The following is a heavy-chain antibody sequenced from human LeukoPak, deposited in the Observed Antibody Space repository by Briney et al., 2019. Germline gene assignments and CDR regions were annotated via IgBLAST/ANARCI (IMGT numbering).Heavy chain of an antibody. CDR1: GGSISSSNW. CDR2: IYHSGIT. Sequence: SETLSLTCAVSGGSISSSNWWSWVRQPPGKGLEWIGEIYHSGITNYNPSLKSRVTISVDKSKNQFSLKLSSVTAADTAVYHCARDTSGSGTAFDYWGQGTLVTVSS. V-gene: IGHV4-4*02. D-gene: IGHD3-10*01. CDR3: ARDTSGSGTAFDY. J-gene: IGHJ4*02.